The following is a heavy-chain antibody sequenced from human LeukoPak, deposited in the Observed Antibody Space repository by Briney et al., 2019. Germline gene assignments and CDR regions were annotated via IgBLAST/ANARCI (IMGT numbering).Heavy chain of an antibody. CDR3: ARGRLIVAPGVYYFEN. Sequence: PSETLSLTCSVSGDSNTDYYWSWLRQPPGKTLEWFGYIYYRGGTNYNPSLESRVTISGDRSKNDFSLRLTSASAADTAVYYCARGRLIVAPGVYYFENWGQGTLVTVSS. CDR2: IYYRGGT. CDR1: GDSNTDYY. D-gene: IGHD5-12*01. V-gene: IGHV4-59*08. J-gene: IGHJ4*02.